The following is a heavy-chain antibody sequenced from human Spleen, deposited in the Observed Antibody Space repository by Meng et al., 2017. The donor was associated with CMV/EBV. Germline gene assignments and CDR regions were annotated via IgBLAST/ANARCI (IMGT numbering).Heavy chain of an antibody. D-gene: IGHD3-10*01. J-gene: IGHJ6*04. V-gene: IGHV4-59*01. CDR3: SRENISMVRGLIVHYAMDV. Sequence: SETLSLTCTVSGGSITNSYWSWVRQPPGKGLEWIGYIFHSGSTKYNPSLTSRVTTSVDTSKHKFSLNLNSVTAADTAVYYCSRENISMVRGLIVHYAMDVWGGGTTVTVSS. CDR1: GGSITNSY. CDR2: IFHSGST.